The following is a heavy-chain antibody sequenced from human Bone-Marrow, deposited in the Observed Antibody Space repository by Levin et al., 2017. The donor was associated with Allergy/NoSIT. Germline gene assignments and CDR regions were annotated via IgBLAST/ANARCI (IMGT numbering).Heavy chain of an antibody. CDR1: GGSISNYY. CDR3: ARVIFRKSTCSAYGRDV. Sequence: PSETLSLTCTVSGGSISNYYWSWIRQPPGKGLEGIGYIYYSGSTSYNPSLKSRVTISVDTSKNHFSLKLSSVTAADTAVYYCARVIFRKSTCSAYGRDVWGQGTTVTFSS. V-gene: IGHV4-59*01. CDR2: IYYSGST. J-gene: IGHJ6*02. D-gene: IGHD2-2*01.